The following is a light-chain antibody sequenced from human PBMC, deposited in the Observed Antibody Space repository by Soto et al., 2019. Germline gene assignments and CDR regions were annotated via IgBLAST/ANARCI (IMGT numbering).Light chain of an antibody. CDR3: YSYAGSSTFDYV. Sequence: QSALTQPASVPGYPGQSITIACTGTSSDVGSYNLVSWYQQHPGKAPKLMIYEGSNRPSGVSNRFAGSKSGNTASLTLSGLQSEDDADYYCYSYAGSSTFDYVFVTGTKLTVL. J-gene: IGLJ1*01. V-gene: IGLV2-23*03. CDR1: SSDVGSYNL. CDR2: EGS.